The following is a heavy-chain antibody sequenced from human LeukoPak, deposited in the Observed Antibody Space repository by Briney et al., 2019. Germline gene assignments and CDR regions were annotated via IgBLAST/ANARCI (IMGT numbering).Heavy chain of an antibody. CDR3: SGGSWGGFDY. V-gene: IGHV4-30-4*01. Sequence: PSQTLSLTCTVSGDSISSGDYYWRWIRQPPGKGLEWIGYIYYSGSTYYNPSLKSRVTISVDTSKNQFSLKLSSVTAADTAVYYCSGGSWGGFDYWGQGTLVTVTS. J-gene: IGHJ4*02. D-gene: IGHD2-15*01. CDR2: IYYSGST. CDR1: GDSISSGDYY.